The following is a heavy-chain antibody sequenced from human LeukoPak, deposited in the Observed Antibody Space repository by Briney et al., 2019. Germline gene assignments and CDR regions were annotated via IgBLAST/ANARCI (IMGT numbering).Heavy chain of an antibody. V-gene: IGHV3-23*01. J-gene: IGHJ4*02. CDR2: ISGSGGST. CDR3: AKVGVGATGPYYFDY. Sequence: GGTLRLSCAASGFTFSSYAMSWVRQAPGKGLEWVSAISGSGGSTYYADSVKGRFTISRDNSKNTLYLQMNSLRAEDTAVYYCAKVGVGATGPYYFDYWGQGTLVTVSS. D-gene: IGHD1-26*01. CDR1: GFTFSSYA.